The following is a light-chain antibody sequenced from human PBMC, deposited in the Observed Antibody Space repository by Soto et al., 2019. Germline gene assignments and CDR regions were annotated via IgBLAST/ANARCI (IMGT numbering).Light chain of an antibody. J-gene: IGLJ1*01. CDR2: EVS. CDR3: SSYTTSSTLLYV. V-gene: IGLV2-14*01. Sequence: QSALTQPASVSGSPGQSITIPCTGTSSDVGGYNSVSWYQQHPGKAPKLMIYEVSNRPSGVSNRFSGSKSGNTASLTISGLQAEDEADYYCSSYTTSSTLLYVFGTGTKVTVL. CDR1: SSDVGGYNS.